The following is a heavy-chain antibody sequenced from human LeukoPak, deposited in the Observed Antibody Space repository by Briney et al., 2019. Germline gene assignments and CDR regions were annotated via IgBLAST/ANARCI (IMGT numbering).Heavy chain of an antibody. CDR1: GFTFSDYY. CDR2: ISSSSSYT. J-gene: IGHJ4*02. CDR3: AGERIAAAGTPFDY. D-gene: IGHD6-13*01. V-gene: IGHV3-11*06. Sequence: GGSLRLSCAASGFTFSDYYMSWIRQAPGKGLEWVSYISSSSSYTNYADSVKGRFTISRDNAKNSLYLQMNSLRAEDTAVYYCAGERIAAAGTPFDYWGQGTLVTVSS.